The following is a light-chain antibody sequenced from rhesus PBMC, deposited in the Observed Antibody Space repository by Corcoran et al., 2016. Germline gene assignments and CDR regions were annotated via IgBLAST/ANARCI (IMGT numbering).Light chain of an antibody. CDR1: QGISTW. CDR3: QQHADSPWT. V-gene: IGKV1-69*01. J-gene: IGKJ1*01. Sequence: DIQMTQSPSSLSASVGDRVTITCRASQGISTWLAWYQQKPGKAPKLLIFRASNLDSGVPSRFSGSGSWTDFLLTISSLQPEEVATYYCQQHADSPWTFGQGTKVEIK. CDR2: RAS.